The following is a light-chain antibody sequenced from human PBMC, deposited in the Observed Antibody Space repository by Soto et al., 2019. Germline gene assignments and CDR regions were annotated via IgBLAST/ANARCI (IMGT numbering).Light chain of an antibody. Sequence: QPVLTQPASVSGSPGQSITISCTGTSSDVGGYNYVSWYQQHPGKAPKLMIYEVSNRPAGVSNRFSGSKSGNKASLTISGLQAEDEADFYCSSYTSRSTRVFGGGTKVTVL. CDR2: EVS. J-gene: IGLJ3*02. CDR1: SSDVGGYNY. CDR3: SSYTSRSTRV. V-gene: IGLV2-14*01.